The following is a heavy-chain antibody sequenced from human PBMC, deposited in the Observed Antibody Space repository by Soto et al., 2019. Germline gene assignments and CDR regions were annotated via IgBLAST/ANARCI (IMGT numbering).Heavy chain of an antibody. V-gene: IGHV3-30-3*01. CDR1: GFTLSSYA. Sequence: QVQLVESGGGVVQPGGSLRLSCAASGFTLSSYAMYWVRQVPGKGLEWVGVISHDGNNRYYRDSVKGRSTISRDSSENTLFLEMNSLRAEDTAVYYCARIREAAATGGAFDIWGQGSVVTVSS. CDR2: ISHDGNNR. D-gene: IGHD6-25*01. J-gene: IGHJ3*02. CDR3: ARIREAAATGGAFDI.